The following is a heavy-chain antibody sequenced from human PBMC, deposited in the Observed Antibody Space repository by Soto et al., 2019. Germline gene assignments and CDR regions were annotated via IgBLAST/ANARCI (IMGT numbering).Heavy chain of an antibody. V-gene: IGHV4-59*01. J-gene: IGHJ6*03. CDR3: ARSGGELWFQMRGYYYMDV. CDR1: GGSISSYY. D-gene: IGHD5-18*01. Sequence: SETLSLTCTVSGGSISSYYWSWIRQPPGKGLEWIGYIYYSGSTNYNPSLKSRVTISVDTSKNQFSLKLSSVTAADTAVYYWARSGGELWFQMRGYYYMDVWGKGTTVTVSS. CDR2: IYYSGST.